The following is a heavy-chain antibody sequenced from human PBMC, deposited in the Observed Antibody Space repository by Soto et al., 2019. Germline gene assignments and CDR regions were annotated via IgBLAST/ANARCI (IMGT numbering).Heavy chain of an antibody. Sequence: QVQLVQSGAEVKTPGSSVKVSCKASGGTFNSYSIDWVRQAPGQGFEWMGGIIPMSGRPNYAERFQGRVTFSADKSTNTVYMERNSLTHEDTAVYYCTRRGRQSANWFDPWGQGTLVTVSS. V-gene: IGHV1-69*06. CDR1: GGTFNSYS. CDR2: IIPMSGRP. CDR3: TRRGRQSANWFDP. J-gene: IGHJ5*02.